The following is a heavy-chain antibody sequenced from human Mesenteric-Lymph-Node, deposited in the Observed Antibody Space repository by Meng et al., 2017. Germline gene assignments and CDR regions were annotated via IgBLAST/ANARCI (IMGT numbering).Heavy chain of an antibody. Sequence: ASVKVSCKTFGYIFSVYFLHWVRQAPGQPLEWMGWINPNTGNTESAQKFTGRVAVTRDTSINTVYMDLVSLTSDDTAIYYCARGDSSSQPYYFDYWGQGTLVTVSS. V-gene: IGHV1-2*02. CDR1: GYIFSVYF. D-gene: IGHD6-13*01. CDR3: ARGDSSSQPYYFDY. J-gene: IGHJ4*02. CDR2: INPNTGNT.